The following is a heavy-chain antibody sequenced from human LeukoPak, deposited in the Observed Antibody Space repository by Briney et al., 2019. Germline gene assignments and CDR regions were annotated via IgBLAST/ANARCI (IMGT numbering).Heavy chain of an antibody. V-gene: IGHV3-66*01. Sequence: GGSLRLSCAASGFTVSSNYMSWVRQAPGKGLEWVSVIYSCGSTYYADSVKGRFTISRDNAKNTLYLQMNSLRAEDTAVYYCARGYDYDFDYWGQGTLVTVSS. CDR2: IYSCGST. J-gene: IGHJ4*02. CDR3: ARGYDYDFDY. CDR1: GFTVSSNY. D-gene: IGHD5-12*01.